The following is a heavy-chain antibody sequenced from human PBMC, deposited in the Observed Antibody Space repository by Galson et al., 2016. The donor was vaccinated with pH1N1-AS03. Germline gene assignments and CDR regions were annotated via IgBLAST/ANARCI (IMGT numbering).Heavy chain of an antibody. CDR2: IYGGGDT. D-gene: IGHD3-16*01. CDR1: GFTINNNY. Sequence: SLRLSCAASGFTINNNYMSWVRQAPGKGLEWVSVIYGGGDTFYADSVKGRFTISRDNSKNTVYLQMNSLRVEDTAVYYLAREPWGSTQGEYWGQGTLVTVSS. CDR3: AREPWGSTQGEY. V-gene: IGHV3-53*01. J-gene: IGHJ4*02.